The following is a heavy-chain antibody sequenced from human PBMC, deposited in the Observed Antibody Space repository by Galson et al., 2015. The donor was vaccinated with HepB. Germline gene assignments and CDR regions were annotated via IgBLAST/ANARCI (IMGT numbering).Heavy chain of an antibody. CDR3: ARDGPRSIAVAGPARY. V-gene: IGHV3-33*01. CDR1: GFTFSSYG. D-gene: IGHD6-19*01. CDR2: IWYDGSKK. J-gene: IGHJ4*02. Sequence: SLRLSCAASGFTFSSYGMHWVRQAPGKGLEWVAVIWYDGSKKYYADSVKGRFTISRGNSKNTLYLQMNSLRAEDTAVYYCARDGPRSIAVAGPARYWGQGTLVTVSS.